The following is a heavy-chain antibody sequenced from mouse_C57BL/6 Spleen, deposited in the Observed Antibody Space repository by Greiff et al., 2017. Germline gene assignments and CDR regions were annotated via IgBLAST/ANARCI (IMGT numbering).Heavy chain of an antibody. CDR3: ARRGWDEGDYYFDY. J-gene: IGHJ2*01. D-gene: IGHD4-1*01. CDR1: GYAFSSYW. Sequence: VQLVESGAELVKPGASVKISCKASGYAFSSYWMNWVKQRPGKGLEWIGQIYPGDGDTNYNGKFKGKATLTADKSSSTAYMQLSSLTSEDSAVYFCARRGWDEGDYYFDYWGQGTTLTVSS. V-gene: IGHV1-80*01. CDR2: IYPGDGDT.